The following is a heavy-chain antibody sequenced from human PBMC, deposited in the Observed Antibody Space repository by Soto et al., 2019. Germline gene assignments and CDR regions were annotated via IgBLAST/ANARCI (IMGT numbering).Heavy chain of an antibody. D-gene: IGHD2-2*01. Sequence: SETLSLTCTVSGGSISSGGYYWSWIRQHPGKGLEWIGYIYYSGSTNYNPSLKSRVTISVDTSKNQFSLKLSSVTAADTAVYYCARVARVVPAATVVFDYWGQGTLVTVSS. CDR3: ARVARVVPAATVVFDY. V-gene: IGHV4-61*08. J-gene: IGHJ4*01. CDR1: GGSISSGGYY. CDR2: IYYSGST.